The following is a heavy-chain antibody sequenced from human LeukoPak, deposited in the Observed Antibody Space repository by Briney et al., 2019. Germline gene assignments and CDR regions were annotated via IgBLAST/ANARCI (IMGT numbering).Heavy chain of an antibody. J-gene: IGHJ4*02. Sequence: ASVKDSCKASGYTFRSFGISWVRQAPGQGLEWMGWISAYNGNTNYAQKFQGRVTMTTDTSTSTVYMELRSLRSDDTAVYYCARVGQDCSGGSCYWGQGTLVTVSS. V-gene: IGHV1-18*01. CDR3: ARVGQDCSGGSCY. CDR1: GYTFRSFG. D-gene: IGHD2-15*01. CDR2: ISAYNGNT.